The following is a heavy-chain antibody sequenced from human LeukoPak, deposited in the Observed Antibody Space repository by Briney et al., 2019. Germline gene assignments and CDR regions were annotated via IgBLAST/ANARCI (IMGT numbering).Heavy chain of an antibody. CDR3: ATAGHNLAVARAFDI. CDR2: FDPEDGET. J-gene: IGHJ3*02. D-gene: IGHD6-19*01. CDR1: GYTFTSYA. V-gene: IGHV1-24*01. Sequence: ASVKVSCKASGYTFTSYAMHWVRQAPGKGLEWMGGFDPEDGETIYAQKFQGRVTMTEDTSTDTAYMELSSLKSEDTAVYYCATAGHNLAVARAFDIWGQGTMVTVSS.